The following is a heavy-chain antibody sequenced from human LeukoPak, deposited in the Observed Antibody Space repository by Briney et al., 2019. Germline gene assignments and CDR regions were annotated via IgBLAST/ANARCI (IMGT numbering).Heavy chain of an antibody. V-gene: IGHV3-23*01. J-gene: IGHJ4*02. CDR3: AKGFGDGSN. CDR1: GFTFSTYA. CDR2: ISASGGST. Sequence: PGGSLRLSCAASGFTFSTYALSWVRQAPGKGLEWVSSISASGGSTYYADSVKGRFTISRDNSKNTLYLQMNSLRAEDTAVYYCAKGFGDGSNWGQGTLVTVSS. D-gene: IGHD5-24*01.